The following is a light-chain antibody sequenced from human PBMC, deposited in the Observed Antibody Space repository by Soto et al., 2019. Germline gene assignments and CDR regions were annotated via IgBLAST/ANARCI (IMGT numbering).Light chain of an antibody. J-gene: IGKJ2*01. CDR3: MQGTHWPYT. Sequence: DVVMTQSPLSLPVTLGQPASISCRSRQSLVHSDGNTYLSWFQQRPGQAPRRLSYKISNRDSGVPDRVSGSESGTDFTLKISRVEAEDVGVYYCMQGTHWPYTFGQGTKLEIK. CDR2: KIS. CDR1: QSLVHSDGNTY. V-gene: IGKV2-30*02.